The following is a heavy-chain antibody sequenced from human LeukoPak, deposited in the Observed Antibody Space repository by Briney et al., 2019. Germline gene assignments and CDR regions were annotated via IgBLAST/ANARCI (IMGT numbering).Heavy chain of an antibody. CDR3: ARIPVDTAMENDY. J-gene: IGHJ4*02. V-gene: IGHV4-38-2*02. Sequence: SETLSLTCTVSGYSISSGYYWGWIRQPPGKGLEWIGSIYHSGSTYYNPSLKSRVTISVDTSKNQFSLKLSSVAAADTAVYYCARIPVDTAMENDYWGQGTLVTVSS. CDR1: GYSISSGYY. D-gene: IGHD5-18*01. CDR2: IYHSGST.